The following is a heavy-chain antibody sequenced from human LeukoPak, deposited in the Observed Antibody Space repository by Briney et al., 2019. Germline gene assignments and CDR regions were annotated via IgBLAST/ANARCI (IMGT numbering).Heavy chain of an antibody. D-gene: IGHD5-18*01. CDR3: ARGRSYGFDFDS. Sequence: PSETLSLTCAVSGVSINTCCYYWTWLRQPPGKRLEWIGYKYYSGSTRYNSSLRSRLTISLDSSKNQFSLRLTSVTAADTAVYYCARGRSYGFDFDSWGPGTLVSVSS. CDR2: KYYSGST. J-gene: IGHJ4*02. CDR1: GVSINTCCYY. V-gene: IGHV4-61*01.